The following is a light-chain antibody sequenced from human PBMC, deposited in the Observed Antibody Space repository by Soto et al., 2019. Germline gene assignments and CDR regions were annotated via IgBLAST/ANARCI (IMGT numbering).Light chain of an antibody. CDR3: QQSYSTPQT. Sequence: DIQRTESPSSLSASVGDRVTITCRASQSIRSDLNWYQQKPGKAPNLLIYAASSLQSGVPSRFSGSGSGTDFTLTISSLQPEDFATYYCQQSYSTPQTFGQGTKVDIK. CDR1: QSIRSD. J-gene: IGKJ1*01. V-gene: IGKV1-39*01. CDR2: AAS.